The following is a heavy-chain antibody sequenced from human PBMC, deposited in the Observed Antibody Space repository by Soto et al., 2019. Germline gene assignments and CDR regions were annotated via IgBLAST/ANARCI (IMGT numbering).Heavy chain of an antibody. V-gene: IGHV1-69*13. CDR1: GGTFSSYA. D-gene: IGHD4-17*01. CDR2: IIPIFGTA. CDR3: ARDRGRFYYYGMDV. Sequence: GASVKVSCKASGGTFSSYAISWVRQAPGQGLEWMGGIIPIFGTANYAQKFQGRVTITADESTSTAYMELSSLRSEDTAVYYCARDRGRFYYYGMDVWGQGTTVTVSS. J-gene: IGHJ6*02.